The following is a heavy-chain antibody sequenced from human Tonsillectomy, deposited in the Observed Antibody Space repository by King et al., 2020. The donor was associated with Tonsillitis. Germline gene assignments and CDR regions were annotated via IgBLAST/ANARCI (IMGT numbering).Heavy chain of an antibody. V-gene: IGHV1-46*01. CDR3: ARNIAVAGNDPCYYYYGMDV. CDR1: GYTFTSYY. Sequence: QLVQSGAEVKKPGASVKVSCKASGYTFTSYYMHWVRQAPGQGLEWMGIINPSGGSTNYAQKFQGRVTMTRDTSTSTVYMELSSLRSEDTAVYYCARNIAVAGNDPCYYYYGMDVWGQGTTVTVSS. CDR2: INPSGGST. J-gene: IGHJ6*02. D-gene: IGHD6-19*01.